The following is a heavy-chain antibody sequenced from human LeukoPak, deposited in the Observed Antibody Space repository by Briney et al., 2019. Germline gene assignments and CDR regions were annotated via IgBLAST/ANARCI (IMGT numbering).Heavy chain of an antibody. CDR2: TYYRSTWYN. V-gene: IGHV6-1*01. J-gene: IGHJ5*02. CDR3: ARRLTQYDCFDP. D-gene: IGHD2-2*01. CDR1: GDSVSSNSVT. Sequence: SQTLSLTCAVSGDSVSSNSVTWDWIRQSPSRGLEWLGRTYYRSTWYNDYAVSVRGRITVNPDTSKNQFSLHLNSVTPEDTAVYYCARRLTQYDCFDPWGQGILVTVSS.